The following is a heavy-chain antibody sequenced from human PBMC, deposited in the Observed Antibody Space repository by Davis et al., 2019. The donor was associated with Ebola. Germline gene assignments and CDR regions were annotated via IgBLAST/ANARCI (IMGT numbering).Heavy chain of an antibody. J-gene: IGHJ4*02. CDR3: AREWRLLPLN. CDR1: GFTFSTYW. D-gene: IGHD3-22*01. Sequence: GESLKISCAASGFTFSTYWMHWVRQAPGKGLVWVSRINSDGSSTTYADSVKGRFTISRDNAKNSLYLQMNSLRAEDTAVYYCAREWRLLPLNWGQGTLVTVSS. CDR2: INSDGSST. V-gene: IGHV3-74*01.